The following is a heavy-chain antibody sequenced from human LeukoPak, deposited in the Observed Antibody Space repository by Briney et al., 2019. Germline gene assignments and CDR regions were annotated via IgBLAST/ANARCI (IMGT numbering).Heavy chain of an antibody. D-gene: IGHD6-13*01. CDR1: GGSISSSSYY. CDR3: ARVGSSSGCLDY. J-gene: IGHJ4*02. CDR2: IYYSGST. V-gene: IGHV4-39*07. Sequence: SETLSLTGTVSGGSISSSSYYWGWIRQPPGKGLEWIGSIYYSGSTYYNPSLKSRVTISVDKSKNQFSLKLSSVTAADTAVYYSARVGSSSGCLDYWGQGTLVTVSS.